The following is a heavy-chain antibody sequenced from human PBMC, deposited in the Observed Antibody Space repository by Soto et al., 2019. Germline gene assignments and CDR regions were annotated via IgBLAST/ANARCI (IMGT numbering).Heavy chain of an antibody. CDR2: IYWDDDK. CDR1: GFSLSSSVGA. J-gene: IGHJ4*02. D-gene: IGHD6-13*01. V-gene: IGHV2-5*02. Sequence: QITLKESGPLLIRPTQTLTLTCTFSGFSLSSSVGAVGWIRQPPGKALGWLALIYWDDDKAYSSSLKNTLTITKDHSKKQVVLTLTNVGPVDAGTYFCAHPTPHNSSRWFFDFRGLGTLVTVSS. CDR3: AHPTPHNSSRWFFDF.